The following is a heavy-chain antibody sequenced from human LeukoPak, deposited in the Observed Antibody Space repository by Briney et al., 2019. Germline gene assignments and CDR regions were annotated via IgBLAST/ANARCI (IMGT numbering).Heavy chain of an antibody. Sequence: GGSLRLSCAASGFTFSSYAMHWVRQATGKGLEYVSAISSDGGSTYYANSVKGRFTISRDNSKNTLYLQMGSLRVEDMAVYYCARPLIAAPGTPYYYYGMDVWGQGTTVTVSS. J-gene: IGHJ6*02. CDR1: GFTFSSYA. V-gene: IGHV3-64*01. CDR3: ARPLIAAPGTPYYYYGMDV. CDR2: ISSDGGST. D-gene: IGHD6-13*01.